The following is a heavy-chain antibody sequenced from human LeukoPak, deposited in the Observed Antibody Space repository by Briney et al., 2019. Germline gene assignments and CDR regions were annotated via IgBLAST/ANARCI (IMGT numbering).Heavy chain of an antibody. CDR1: GFTFSSYA. CDR2: ISSSSSYI. Sequence: PGGSLRLSCATSGFTFSSYAMSWVRQAPGKGLEWVSSISSSSSYIYYADSVKGRFTISRDNAKNSLYLQMNSLRAEDTAVYYCARDLYDILTGSDYYYGMDVWGQGTTVTVSS. V-gene: IGHV3-21*01. CDR3: ARDLYDILTGSDYYYGMDV. D-gene: IGHD3-9*01. J-gene: IGHJ6*02.